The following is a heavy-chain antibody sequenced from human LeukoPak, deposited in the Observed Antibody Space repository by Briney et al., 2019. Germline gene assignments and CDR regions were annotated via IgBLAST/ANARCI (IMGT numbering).Heavy chain of an antibody. J-gene: IGHJ4*02. V-gene: IGHV3-30*18. CDR3: AKSPDTWNYGFLEY. Sequence: GGSLRLSCAASGSTFSRYGMYWVRQAPGKGLEWVALISYDKSHRYYADSVKGRFTISRDNSKNTMYLQMNSLRAEDTAVYYCAKSPDTWNYGFLEYWGQGTLVTVSS. CDR1: GSTFSRYG. D-gene: IGHD1-7*01. CDR2: ISYDKSHR.